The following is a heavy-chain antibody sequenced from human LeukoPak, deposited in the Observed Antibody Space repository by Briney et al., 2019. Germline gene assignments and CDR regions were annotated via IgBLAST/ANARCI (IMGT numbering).Heavy chain of an antibody. CDR1: GFTFSSYW. CDR3: ARDSWSGCLDY. CDR2: IKQDGSEK. V-gene: IGHV3-7*01. D-gene: IGHD3-3*01. J-gene: IGHJ4*02. Sequence: GGSLRLSCAASGFTFSSYWMSWVRQAPRRGLEWVANIKQDGSEKYYVDSVKGRFTISRDNAKNSLYLQMNSLRAEDTAVYYCARDSWSGCLDYWGQGTLVTVSS.